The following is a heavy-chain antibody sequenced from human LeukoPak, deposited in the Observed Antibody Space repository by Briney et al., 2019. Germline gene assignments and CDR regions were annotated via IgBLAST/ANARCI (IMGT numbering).Heavy chain of an antibody. CDR3: ARARHDVLATGDAFDI. CDR1: GYTFTSYY. Sequence: ASVKVSCKASGYTFTSYYMHWVRQAPGQGLEWMGIINPGGGSTSYAQKFQGRVTMTRDTSTSTVYMELSSLRSEDTAVYYCARARHDVLATGDAFDIWGQGTMVTVSS. J-gene: IGHJ3*02. CDR2: INPGGGST. D-gene: IGHD3-3*02. V-gene: IGHV1-46*01.